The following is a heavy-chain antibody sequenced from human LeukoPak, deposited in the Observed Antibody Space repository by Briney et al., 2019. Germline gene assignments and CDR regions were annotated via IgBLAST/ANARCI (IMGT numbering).Heavy chain of an antibody. D-gene: IGHD2-21*01. CDR1: GFILSDYA. J-gene: IGHJ6*03. CDR2: IRSYSSYI. V-gene: IGHV3-21*01. Sequence: GGSLRLSCVASGFILSDYAVSWVRQAPGKGLEWVASIRSYSSYIHYADSVKGRFTISRDDAKKSLDLQMNSLRAEDTAVYFCARYSEVYYYVDVWGAGTTVIVSS. CDR3: ARYSEVYYYVDV.